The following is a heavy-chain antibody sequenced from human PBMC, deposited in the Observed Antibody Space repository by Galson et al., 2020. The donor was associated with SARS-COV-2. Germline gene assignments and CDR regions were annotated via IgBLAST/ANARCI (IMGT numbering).Heavy chain of an antibody. CDR1: GFTFSNSA. CDR3: ARDRGDVGSGGFDY. V-gene: IGHV3-30*04. CDR2: ISDDGDIK. D-gene: IGHD2-15*01. Sequence: GGSLRLSCAASGFTFSNSAMHWVRQAPGKGLEWVAVISDDGDIKYYADSVKGRFTISRDTSKNTLYLQMNSLRAEDAAVYYCARDRGDVGSGGFDYWGQGTLVTVS. J-gene: IGHJ4*02.